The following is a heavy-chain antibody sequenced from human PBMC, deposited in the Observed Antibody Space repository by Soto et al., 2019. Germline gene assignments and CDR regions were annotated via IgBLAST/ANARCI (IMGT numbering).Heavy chain of an antibody. CDR2: IIAIFGTA. J-gene: IGHJ4*02. CDR1: GGTFNSYA. D-gene: IGHD3-22*01. CDR3: ASHYDSGGYYYRGLDY. Sequence: QVQLVQSGAEVKKPGSSVKVSCKASGGTFNSYAISWVRQAPGQGLEWMGGIIAIFGTADYAQKFQGRVTINAVESTCTAYMELSSLRSEDTAVYYCASHYDSGGYYYRGLDYWGQGTLVTVSS. V-gene: IGHV1-69*12.